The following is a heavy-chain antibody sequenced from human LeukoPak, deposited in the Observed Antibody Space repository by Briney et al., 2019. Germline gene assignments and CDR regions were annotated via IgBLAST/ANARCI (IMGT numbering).Heavy chain of an antibody. V-gene: IGHV3-7*01. CDR2: IKQDGSEK. CDR1: GFTFSSYW. CDR3: ARPVSGSSGWYYNY. D-gene: IGHD6-19*01. Sequence: PGGSLRLSCAASGFTFSSYWMSWVRQAPGKGLEWVANIKQDGSEKYYVDSVKGRFTISRDNAKNSLYLQMNSLRAEDTAVYYCARPVSGSSGWYYNYWGQGTLVTVSS. J-gene: IGHJ4*02.